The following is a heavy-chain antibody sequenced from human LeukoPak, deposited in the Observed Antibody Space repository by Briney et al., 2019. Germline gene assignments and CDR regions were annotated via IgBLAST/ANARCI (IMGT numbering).Heavy chain of an antibody. CDR3: ARDLSGMNCGGDCHPLDY. J-gene: IGHJ4*02. CDR2: ISRSGTYI. D-gene: IGHD2-21*02. Sequence: PGGSLRLSCAASGFTVSSNYMSWVRQAPGKGLEWVSSISRSGTYIYYADSVKGRFTISRDNAKNSLYLQMNSLRAEDTAVFYCARDLSGMNCGGDCHPLDYWGQGTLVTVSS. CDR1: GFTVSSNY. V-gene: IGHV3-21*01.